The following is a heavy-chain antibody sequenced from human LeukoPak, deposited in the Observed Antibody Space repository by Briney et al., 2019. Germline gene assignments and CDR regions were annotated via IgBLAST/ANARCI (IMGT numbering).Heavy chain of an antibody. D-gene: IGHD6-6*01. V-gene: IGHV3-30*03. CDR3: ARDHQVSYFDY. Sequence: GGSLRLSCAASGFTFSSYGMHWVRQAPGKGLEWVALISDDGSNESFADSVKGRFTISRDNSKNTLYLQMNSLRADDTAVYYCARDHQVSYFDYWGQGTLVTVSS. J-gene: IGHJ4*02. CDR2: ISDDGSNE. CDR1: GFTFSSYG.